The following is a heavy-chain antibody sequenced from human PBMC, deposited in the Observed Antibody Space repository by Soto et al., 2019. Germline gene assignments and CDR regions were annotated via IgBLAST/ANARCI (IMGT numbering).Heavy chain of an antibody. J-gene: IGHJ4*02. V-gene: IGHV3-11*01. CDR3: SRGDITNVVGPPWY. D-gene: IGHD2-15*01. CDR2: ISSSGSTI. CDR1: GFTFSDFY. Sequence: QVQLVESGGGLVKPGGSLRLSCAASGFTFSDFYMTWIRQAPGRGLEWVAYISSSGSTIFYADSVKGRFTISRDNANNSLFLEMSSLRAEDTAVYYCSRGDITNVVGPPWYWGQGTLVIVSS.